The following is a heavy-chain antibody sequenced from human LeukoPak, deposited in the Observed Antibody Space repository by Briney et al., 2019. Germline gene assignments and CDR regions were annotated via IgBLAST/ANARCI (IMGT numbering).Heavy chain of an antibody. CDR1: GFSIRSAYH. D-gene: IGHD1-1*01. CDR2: ISHTGVA. CDR3: ARDDTGFEY. J-gene: IGHJ4*02. V-gene: IGHV4-38-2*02. Sequence: SETLSLTCSVSGFSIRSAYHWGWIRQPPGGRLEWIGSISHTGVAYYNPSFKSRLTISLDTSKDEFSLQLTSVTAADTAIYYCARDDTGFEYWGQGIVVTVS.